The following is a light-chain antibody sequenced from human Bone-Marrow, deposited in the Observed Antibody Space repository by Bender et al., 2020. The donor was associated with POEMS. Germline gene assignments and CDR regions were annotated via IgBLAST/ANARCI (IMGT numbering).Light chain of an antibody. CDR2: GNS. V-gene: IGLV1-40*01. J-gene: IGLJ2*01. CDR3: SSYAGSSVI. Sequence: QSLLTQPPSVSGAPGQRVTISCIGSNSNIGAGYDVLWYQQLPGRAPQLLIYGNSNRPSGVPDRFSGSTSGNTASLTVSGLQAEDEADYYCSSYAGSSVIFGGGTKLTVL. CDR1: NSNIGAGYD.